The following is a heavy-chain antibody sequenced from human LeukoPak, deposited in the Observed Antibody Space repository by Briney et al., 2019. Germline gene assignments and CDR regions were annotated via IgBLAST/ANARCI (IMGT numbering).Heavy chain of an antibody. CDR3: ARELGIAGFDP. J-gene: IGHJ5*02. Sequence: SETLSLTCTVSGGSISSYYWSWIRQPPGKGLEWIGYIYYSGSTKYNPSLKSRVTISVDTSKNQFSLKLSSVTAADTAVYYCARELGIAGFDPWGQGTLVTVSS. CDR1: GGSISSYY. CDR2: IYYSGST. D-gene: IGHD6-13*01. V-gene: IGHV4-59*01.